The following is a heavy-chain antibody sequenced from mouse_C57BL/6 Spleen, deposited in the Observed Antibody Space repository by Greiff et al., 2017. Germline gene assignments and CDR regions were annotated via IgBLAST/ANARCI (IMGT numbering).Heavy chain of an antibody. V-gene: IGHV1-54*01. CDR3: AREGYGSSVFAY. J-gene: IGHJ3*01. CDR1: GYAFTNYL. Sequence: QVQLQQSGAELVRPGTSVKVSCKASGYAFTNYLIEWVKQRPGQGLEWIGVINPGSGGTNYNEKFKGKATLTADKSSSTAYMQLSSLTSEDSAVYFCAREGYGSSVFAYWGQGTLVTVSA. CDR2: INPGSGGT. D-gene: IGHD1-1*01.